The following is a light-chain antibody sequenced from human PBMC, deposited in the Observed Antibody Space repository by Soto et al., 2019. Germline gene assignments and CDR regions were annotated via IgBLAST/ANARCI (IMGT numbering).Light chain of an antibody. J-gene: IGKJ1*01. Sequence: ETVMTQSLATLSVSPGERATLSCRASQSVSSNLAWYQQKPGQAPRLLIYGASTRATGIPARFSGSGSGTEFTLTISSLQSEDFAVYYCQQYNNWPKTFGQGTKVEIK. V-gene: IGKV3-15*01. CDR2: GAS. CDR3: QQYNNWPKT. CDR1: QSVSSN.